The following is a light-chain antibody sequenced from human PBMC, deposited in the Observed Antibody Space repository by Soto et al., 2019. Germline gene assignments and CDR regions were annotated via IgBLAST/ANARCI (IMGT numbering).Light chain of an antibody. CDR2: EAS. V-gene: IGKV1-5*03. Sequence: DIQMTQSPYTLSASEGDRVTITCRASQSISSRLAWYQEKPGKAPKLLIYEASSLESGVPSRFSGSGSGTEFTLSISSLQPEDFATYYCQQYNTDSRMWTFGQGTKVDI. CDR3: QQYNTDSRMWT. J-gene: IGKJ1*01. CDR1: QSISSR.